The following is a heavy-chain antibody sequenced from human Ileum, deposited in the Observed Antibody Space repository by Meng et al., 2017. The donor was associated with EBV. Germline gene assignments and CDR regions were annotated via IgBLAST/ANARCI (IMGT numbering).Heavy chain of an antibody. CDR3: ARHHHSPTFDY. Sequence: HLLLQESGHGLVKPSETLSPPCPVSGGSISSSSYYWAWIRQPPGEGLEWIGSVVYSGTTYYTSSLKSRVSISVDTSKNQFSLKLSSVTAADTAVYYCARHHHSPTFDYWGQGTLVTVSS. CDR1: GGSISSSSYY. CDR2: VVYSGTT. D-gene: IGHD1-14*01. V-gene: IGHV4-39*01. J-gene: IGHJ4*02.